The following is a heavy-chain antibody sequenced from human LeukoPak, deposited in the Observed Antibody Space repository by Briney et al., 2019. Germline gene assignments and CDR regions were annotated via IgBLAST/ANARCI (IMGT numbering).Heavy chain of an antibody. J-gene: IGHJ4*02. CDR1: GFTFSSYG. CDR3: ARDLGGIYYIVY. D-gene: IGHD2-15*01. Sequence: GGSLRLSCAASGFTFSSYGMHWVRQAPGEGLEWVAYIGYDGSKKYYSDSVKGRFTISRDNSKNTVHLQMNSLRAADTALYFCARDLGGIYYIVYWGQGTLVTVSS. CDR2: IGYDGSKK. V-gene: IGHV3-30*02.